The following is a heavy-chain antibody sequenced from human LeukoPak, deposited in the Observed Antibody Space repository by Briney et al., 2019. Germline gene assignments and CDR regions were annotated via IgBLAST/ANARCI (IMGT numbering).Heavy chain of an antibody. D-gene: IGHD3-22*01. Sequence: QTGGSLRLSCAASGFTFSSYAMSWVRQAPGKGLEWVSAISGSGGSTYYADSVKGRFTISRDNSKNTLYLQMNSLRAEDTAVYYCAREGTYYYDSSGYYLPDYWGQGTLVTVSS. V-gene: IGHV3-23*01. CDR1: GFTFSSYA. J-gene: IGHJ4*02. CDR2: ISGSGGST. CDR3: AREGTYYYDSSGYYLPDY.